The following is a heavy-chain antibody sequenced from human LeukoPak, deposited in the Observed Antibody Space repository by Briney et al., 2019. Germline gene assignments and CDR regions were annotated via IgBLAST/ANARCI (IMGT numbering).Heavy chain of an antibody. CDR2: INPNSGGT. CDR1: GYTFTGYY. Sequence: ASVKVSCKASGYTFTGYYMHWVRQAPGQGLEWMGWINPNSGGTNYAQKFQGWVTMTRDTSISTAYMELSRLRSDDTAVYYCAREESSSSLYYHYGMDVWGQGTTVTVSS. CDR3: AREESSSSLYYHYGMDV. V-gene: IGHV1-2*04. J-gene: IGHJ6*02. D-gene: IGHD6-6*01.